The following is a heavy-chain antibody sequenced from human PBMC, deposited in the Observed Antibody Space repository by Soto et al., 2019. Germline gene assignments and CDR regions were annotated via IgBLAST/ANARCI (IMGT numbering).Heavy chain of an antibody. V-gene: IGHV4-30-4*01. D-gene: IGHD3-10*01. CDR2: IDYIGTT. J-gene: IGHJ5*02. CDR1: GDSMGSGDYY. Sequence: QVQLQESGPGLVKPSQTLSLTCTVSGDSMGSGDYYWTWIRQPPGKGLEWIGYIDYIGTTFYNSSLESRVNISIDTSKNHFSLRLTSVTAADTAVYYCSRGSTYYGFLTWGQGTLVTVSS. CDR3: SRGSTYYGFLT.